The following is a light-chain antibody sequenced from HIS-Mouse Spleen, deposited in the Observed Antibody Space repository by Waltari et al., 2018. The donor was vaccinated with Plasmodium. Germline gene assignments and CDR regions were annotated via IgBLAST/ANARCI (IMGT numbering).Light chain of an antibody. CDR2: AAS. CDR3: QQYYSYPFT. CDR1: QGISSY. V-gene: IGKV1-8*01. J-gene: IGKJ3*01. Sequence: AIRMTQSPSPFSASTGDRVTLTCRASQGISSYLAWYQQKPGQAPKLLIYAASTLQSGVPSRFSGSGSGTDFTLTISCLQSEDFATYYCQQYYSYPFTFGPGTKVDIK.